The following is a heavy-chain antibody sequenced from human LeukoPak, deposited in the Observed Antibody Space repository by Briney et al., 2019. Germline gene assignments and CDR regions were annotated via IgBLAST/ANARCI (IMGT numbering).Heavy chain of an antibody. J-gene: IGHJ6*02. CDR2: IIPIFGTA. CDR3: ATSSTGGYNYAPHDYYYGMDV. D-gene: IGHD5-24*01. Sequence: SVKVSCKASGGTFSSYAISWARQAPGQGLEWMGGIIPIFGTANYAQKFQGRVTITADESTSTAYMELSSLRSEDTAVYYCATSSTGGYNYAPHDYYYGMDVWGQGTTVTVSS. V-gene: IGHV1-69*13. CDR1: GGTFSSYA.